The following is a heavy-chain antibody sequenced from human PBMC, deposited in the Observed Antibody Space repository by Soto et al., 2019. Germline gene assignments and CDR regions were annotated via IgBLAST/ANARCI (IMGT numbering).Heavy chain of an antibody. D-gene: IGHD1-1*01. CDR3: TIECLSYNWKDFPYYYYGMDV. J-gene: IGHJ6*02. V-gene: IGHV3-30*14. CDR2: ISYDGSNK. CDR1: GFTFSSYA. Sequence: QVQLVESGGGVVQPGRSLRLSCAASGFTFSSYAMHWVRQAPGKGLEWVAVISYDGSNKYYADSVKGRFTISRDNSKKPLYLQSNSLRSEYTALYYRTIECLSYNWKDFPYYYYGMDVWGQGTTVTVSS.